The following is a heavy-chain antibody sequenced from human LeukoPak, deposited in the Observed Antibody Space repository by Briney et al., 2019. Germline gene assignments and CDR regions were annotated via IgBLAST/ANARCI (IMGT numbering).Heavy chain of an antibody. J-gene: IGHJ3*02. Sequence: GASVKVSCKASGGTFSSYAISWVRQAPGQGLEWTGGIIPIFGTANYAQKFQGRVTITADESTSTAYMELSSLRSEDTAVYYCARDRSEVRGVNLDAFDIWGQGTMVTVSS. CDR3: ARDRSEVRGVNLDAFDI. CDR1: GGTFSSYA. CDR2: IIPIFGTA. V-gene: IGHV1-69*13. D-gene: IGHD3-10*01.